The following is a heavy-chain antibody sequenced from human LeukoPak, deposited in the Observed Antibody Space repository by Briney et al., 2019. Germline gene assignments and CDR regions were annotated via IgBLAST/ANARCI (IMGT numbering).Heavy chain of an antibody. CDR3: AREADSSSWGYFDY. CDR2: ISSSSSYI. CDR1: GFTFSSYS. D-gene: IGHD6-13*01. V-gene: IGHV3-21*01. Sequence: GSLRLSCAASGFTFSSYSMNWVRQAPGKGLEWVSSISSSSSYIYYADSVKGRFTISRDNAKNSLYLQMNSLRAEGTAVYYCAREADSSSWGYFDYWGQGTLVTVSS. J-gene: IGHJ4*02.